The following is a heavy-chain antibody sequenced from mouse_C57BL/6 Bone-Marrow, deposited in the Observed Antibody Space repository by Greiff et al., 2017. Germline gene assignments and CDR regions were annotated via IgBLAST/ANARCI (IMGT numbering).Heavy chain of an antibody. CDR3: TRRIYYDYDGGFAY. Sequence: VQLQQSGAELVRPGASVTLSCKASGYTFTDYEMHWVKQTPVHGLEWIGAIDPETGGTAYNQKFKGKAILTADKSSSTAYMELRSLTSEDSAVYYCTRRIYYDYDGGFAYWGQGTLVTVSA. V-gene: IGHV1-15*01. CDR2: IDPETGGT. J-gene: IGHJ3*01. D-gene: IGHD2-4*01. CDR1: GYTFTDYE.